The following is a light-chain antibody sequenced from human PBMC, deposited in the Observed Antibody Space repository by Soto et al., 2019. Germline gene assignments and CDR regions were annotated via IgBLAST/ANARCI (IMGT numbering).Light chain of an antibody. V-gene: IGKV3-20*01. Sequence: ETVLTHTPRTLSLSLGERSTLSCRASQIVDSNYLAWYQQKPGQAPRIIIFGASGRATGIPDRFSGSGSGTDFTLTINRLEPEDFVIYYCQQYGSSPWTFGQGTKVDIK. CDR2: GAS. CDR1: QIVDSNY. CDR3: QQYGSSPWT. J-gene: IGKJ1*01.